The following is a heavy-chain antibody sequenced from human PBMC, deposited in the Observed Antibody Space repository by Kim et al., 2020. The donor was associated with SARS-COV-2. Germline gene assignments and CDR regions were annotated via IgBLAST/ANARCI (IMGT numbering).Heavy chain of an antibody. CDR2: IYSGGNT. J-gene: IGHJ3*02. D-gene: IGHD3-10*01. V-gene: IGHV3-53*01. Sequence: GGSLRLSCAASGLTVSRNYMSWVRQAPGKGLEWVSIIYSGGNTQHADSVKGRFTISRDNSKNTLYLQLNSLRAEDTAVYYCATNITDGFEIGGQGTMVTV. CDR1: GLTVSRNY. CDR3: ATNITDGFEI.